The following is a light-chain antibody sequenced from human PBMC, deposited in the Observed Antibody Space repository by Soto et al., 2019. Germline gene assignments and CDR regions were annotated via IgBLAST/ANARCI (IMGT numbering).Light chain of an antibody. CDR3: NSYAGGSYV. V-gene: IGLV2-8*02. J-gene: IGLJ1*01. Sequence: QCVLNHPLSASRAPRRSVPIIRTGNSIDVGGYRYVSWYQQHPGKAPKLIIYEVSKRPSGVPDRFSGSKSGNTASLTVSGLQAEDEADYYCNSYAGGSYVFGTGTKVTVL. CDR2: EVS. CDR1: SIDVGGYRY.